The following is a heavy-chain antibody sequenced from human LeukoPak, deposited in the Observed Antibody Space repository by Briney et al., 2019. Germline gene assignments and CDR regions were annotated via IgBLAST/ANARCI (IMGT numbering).Heavy chain of an antibody. J-gene: IGHJ6*02. CDR3: ARSRLDSYYYYYYGMDV. V-gene: IGHV4-59*08. CDR1: GGSISSYY. D-gene: IGHD1-1*01. Sequence: SETLSLTCTVSGGSISSYYWSWIRQPPGRVLEWIGYIYYSGSINYNPSLKSRVTISVDTSKNQFSLKLSSVTAADTAVYYCARSRLDSYYYYYYGMDVWGQGTTVTVSS. CDR2: IYYSGSI.